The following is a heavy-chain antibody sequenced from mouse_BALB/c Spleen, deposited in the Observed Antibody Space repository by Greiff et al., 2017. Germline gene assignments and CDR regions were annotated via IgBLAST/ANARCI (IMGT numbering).Heavy chain of an antibody. J-gene: IGHJ2*01. V-gene: IGHV5-9-3*01. CDR3: ARHNYDYDLFDY. Sequence: EVKLMESGGGLVKPGGSLKLSCAASGFTFSSYAMSWVRQTPEKRLEWVATISSGGSYTYYPDSVKGRFTISRDNAKNTLYLQMSSLRSEDTAMYYCARHNYDYDLFDYWGQGTTLTVSS. CDR2: ISSGGSYT. D-gene: IGHD2-4*01. CDR1: GFTFSSYA.